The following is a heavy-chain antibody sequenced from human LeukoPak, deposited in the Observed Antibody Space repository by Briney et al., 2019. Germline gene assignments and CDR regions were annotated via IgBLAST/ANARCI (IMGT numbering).Heavy chain of an antibody. CDR2: IIPIFGTA. CDR3: ARARDYGDYVIGRWFDP. Sequence: ASVKVSCKASGGTFSSYAISWVRQAPGQGLEWMGGIIPIFGTANYAQKFQGRVTITADESTSTAYMELSSLRSEDTAVYYCARARDYGDYVIGRWFDPWGQGNLVTVSS. J-gene: IGHJ5*02. CDR1: GGTFSSYA. V-gene: IGHV1-69*13. D-gene: IGHD4-17*01.